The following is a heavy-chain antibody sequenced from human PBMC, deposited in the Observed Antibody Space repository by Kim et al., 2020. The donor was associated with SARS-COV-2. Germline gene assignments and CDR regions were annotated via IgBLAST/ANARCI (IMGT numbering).Heavy chain of an antibody. CDR1: GYTFTSYG. CDR3: ARLDITIFGVVIIGYYGMDV. J-gene: IGHJ6*02. CDR2: ISAYNGNT. V-gene: IGHV1-18*04. Sequence: ASVKVSCKASGYTFTSYGISWVRQAPGQGLEWMGWISAYNGNTNYAQKLQGRVTMTTDTSTSTAYMELRSLRSDDTAVYYCARLDITIFGVVIIGYYGMDVGGQGTTVTVSS. D-gene: IGHD3-3*01.